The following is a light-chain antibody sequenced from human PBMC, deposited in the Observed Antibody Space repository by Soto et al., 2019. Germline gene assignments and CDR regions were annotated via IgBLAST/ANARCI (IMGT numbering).Light chain of an antibody. V-gene: IGLV2-8*01. CDR3: SSYAGNSNYV. CDR2: DVT. CDR1: SSDVGAYKF. Sequence: QSVLTQPPSASGSPGQSVTISCTRTSSDVGAYKFVSWYQQNPGKAPKLIIYDVTKRPTGVPDRFSGSKSGNTASLTVSGLQAEDEADYYCSSYAGNSNYVFGSGTKVTVL. J-gene: IGLJ1*01.